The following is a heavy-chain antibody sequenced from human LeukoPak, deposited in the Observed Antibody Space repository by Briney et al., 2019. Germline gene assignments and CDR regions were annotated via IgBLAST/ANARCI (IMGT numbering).Heavy chain of an antibody. CDR2: IYTSGST. CDR3: ASHYCSSTSCYPPPGHYYYYMDV. V-gene: IGHV4-4*09. J-gene: IGHJ6*03. CDR1: GGSISSYY. Sequence: SETLSLTCTVSGGSISSYYWSWIRQPPGKGLEWIGYIYTSGSTNYNPSLKSRVTISVDTSKNQFSLKLSSVTAADTAVYYCASHYCSSTSCYPPPGHYYYYMDVWGKGTTVTVSS. D-gene: IGHD2-2*01.